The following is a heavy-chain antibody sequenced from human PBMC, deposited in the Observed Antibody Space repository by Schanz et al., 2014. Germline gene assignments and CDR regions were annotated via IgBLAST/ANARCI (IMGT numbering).Heavy chain of an antibody. V-gene: IGHV3-7*01. CDR3: ARDRRNADLDY. Sequence: EMQLLESGGGLIQPGGSLRLSCAASGFTFSDYWMSWVRQAPGKGPEWVANIKHDGSVKDYVDSVEGRFTISRDNAKNSLFLQLNSLRADDTALYYCARDRRNADLDYWGQGTLVTVSS. CDR1: GFTFSDYW. CDR2: IKHDGSVK. D-gene: IGHD1-1*01. J-gene: IGHJ4*02.